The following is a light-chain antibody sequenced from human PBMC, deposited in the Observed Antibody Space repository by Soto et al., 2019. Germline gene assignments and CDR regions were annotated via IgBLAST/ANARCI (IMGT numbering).Light chain of an antibody. CDR2: EVT. CDR3: SSYLASGLYV. J-gene: IGLJ1*01. Sequence: QSALTQPASVSGSPGQSITISCTGTSSDVGGHNYVSRHQHHPGKAPKLIIFEVTHRPSGVSNRFSGSKSGNTASLTISGLQADDEADYYCSSYLASGLYVFGTGTKVTVL. CDR1: SSDVGGHNY. V-gene: IGLV2-14*01.